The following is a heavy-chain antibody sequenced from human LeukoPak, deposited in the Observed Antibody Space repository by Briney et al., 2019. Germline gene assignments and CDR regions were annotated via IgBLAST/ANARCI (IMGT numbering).Heavy chain of an antibody. Sequence: SETLSLTCTVSGASISRFYWSWIRQPPGKGLEWIGYIHYSGSTNYNPSLKSGVTISVDTAKNQFSLKLSSVTAADTAVYYCVRVGEVGGPTLSIPYWYFDLWGRGTLVTVSS. J-gene: IGHJ2*01. V-gene: IGHV4-59*01. CDR1: GASISRFY. D-gene: IGHD1-26*01. CDR3: VRVGEVGGPTLSIPYWYFDL. CDR2: IHYSGST.